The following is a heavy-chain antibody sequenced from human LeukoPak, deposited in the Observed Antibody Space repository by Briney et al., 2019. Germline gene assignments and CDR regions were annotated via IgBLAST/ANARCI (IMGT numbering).Heavy chain of an antibody. CDR3: ARVVNSYRITGTPDWFDP. V-gene: IGHV4-38-2*02. CDR2: IYHSGTT. Sequence: PSETLSLTCTVSDFSTSRGYYWGWIRQPPGKGLECIGTIYHSGTTYYSPSLKTRVTISVDTSKNQFSLKLSSVTAADTAVYYCARVVNSYRITGTPDWFDPWGQGTLVTVSS. D-gene: IGHD1-20*01. J-gene: IGHJ5*02. CDR1: DFSTSRGYY.